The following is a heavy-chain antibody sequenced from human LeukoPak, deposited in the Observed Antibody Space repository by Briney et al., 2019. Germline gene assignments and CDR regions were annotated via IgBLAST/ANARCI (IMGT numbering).Heavy chain of an antibody. J-gene: IGHJ5*02. D-gene: IGHD4-17*01. V-gene: IGHV1-2*02. CDR1: GYTFTGYY. CDR2: INPNSGGT. Sequence: ASVKVSCKASGYTFTGYYMHWVRQAPGQGLEWMGWINPNSGGTNYAQKLQGRVTMTRDTSISTAYMELSRLRSDDTAVYYCARRRPYIYGDYPPATDHNWFDPWGQGTLVTVSS. CDR3: ARRRPYIYGDYPPATDHNWFDP.